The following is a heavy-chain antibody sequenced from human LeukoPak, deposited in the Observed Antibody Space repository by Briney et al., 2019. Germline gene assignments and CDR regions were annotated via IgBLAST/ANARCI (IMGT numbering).Heavy chain of an antibody. CDR2: MNPNSGNT. D-gene: IGHD6-19*01. CDR1: XXTXTXXX. V-gene: IGHV1-8*01. Sequence: XVSCXXXXXTXTXXXINWVRQATGQGLEWMGWMNPNSGNTGYAQKFQGRVTMTRNTSISTAYMELSSLRSEDTAVYYCARVAVADYAFDIWGQGTMVTVSS. CDR3: ARVAVADYAFDI. J-gene: IGHJ3*02.